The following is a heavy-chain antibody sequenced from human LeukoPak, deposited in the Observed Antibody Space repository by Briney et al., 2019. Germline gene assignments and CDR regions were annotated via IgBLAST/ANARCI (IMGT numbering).Heavy chain of an antibody. V-gene: IGHV3-21*01. J-gene: IGHJ4*02. CDR1: GFTFSSYS. D-gene: IGHD6-13*01. CDR2: ISSSSSYI. CDR3: ARGIAAADDY. Sequence: KPGXSLRLSCAASGFTFSSYSMNWVRQAPGKGLEWVSSISSSSSYIYYADSVKGRFTISRDNAKNSLYLQMNSLRAEDTAVYYCARGIAAADDYWGQGTLVTVSS.